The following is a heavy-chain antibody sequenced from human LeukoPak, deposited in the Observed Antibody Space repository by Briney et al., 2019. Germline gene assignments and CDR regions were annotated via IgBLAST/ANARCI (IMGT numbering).Heavy chain of an antibody. V-gene: IGHV1-24*01. CDR3: ATDSSGSYRAEYFQH. D-gene: IGHD1-26*01. CDR1: GYTLTELS. CDR2: FDPEDGET. J-gene: IGHJ1*01. Sequence: GASVKVSCKVSGYTLTELSMHWVRQAPGKGLEWMGGFDPEDGETIYAQKFQGRVTMTEDTSTDTAYMELSSLRSEDTAVYYCATDSSGSYRAEYFQHWGQGTLVTVSS.